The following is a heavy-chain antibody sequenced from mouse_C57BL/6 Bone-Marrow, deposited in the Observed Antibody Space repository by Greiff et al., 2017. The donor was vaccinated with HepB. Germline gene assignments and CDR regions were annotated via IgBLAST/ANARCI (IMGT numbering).Heavy chain of an antibody. J-gene: IGHJ3*01. CDR3: ARYDPRFAY. CDR1: GYTFTDYY. Sequence: EVQLQQSGPELVKPGASVKISCKASGYTFTDYYMNWVKQSHGKSLEWIGDINPNNGGTSYNQKFKGKATLTVDKSSSTAYMDLRSRTSEDSAVYYCARYDPRFAYWGQGTLVTVSA. D-gene: IGHD2-3*01. V-gene: IGHV1-26*01. CDR2: INPNNGGT.